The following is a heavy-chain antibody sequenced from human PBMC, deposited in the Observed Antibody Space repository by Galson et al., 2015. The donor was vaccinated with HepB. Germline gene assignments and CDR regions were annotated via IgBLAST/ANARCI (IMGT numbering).Heavy chain of an antibody. V-gene: IGHV1-69*13. CDR1: GGTFSSYA. J-gene: IGHJ5*02. CDR3: ARDRRYTSGWFDP. CDR2: IIPIFGTA. D-gene: IGHD5-18*01. Sequence: SVKVSCRASGGTFSSYAISWVRQAPGQGLEWMGGIIPIFGTANYAQKFQGRVTITADESTSTAYMELSSLRSEDTAVYYCARDRRYTSGWFDPWGQGTLVTVSS.